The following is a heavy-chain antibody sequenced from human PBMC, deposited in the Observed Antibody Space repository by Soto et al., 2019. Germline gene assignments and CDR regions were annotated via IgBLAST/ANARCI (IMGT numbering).Heavy chain of an antibody. CDR3: ARRIPFGYGMDV. CDR1: GFTFSSYA. V-gene: IGHV3-64*01. D-gene: IGHD2-21*01. J-gene: IGHJ6*02. CDR2: ITSSGGYT. Sequence: EVQLVESGGGLVQPGGSLRLSCAASGFTFSSYAMPWVRQAPGKGLEYVSVITSSGGYTDYASSVKGRFTISRDNSKNTLYLQMGSLRAEDMAVYYCARRIPFGYGMDVWGQGTTVTVSS.